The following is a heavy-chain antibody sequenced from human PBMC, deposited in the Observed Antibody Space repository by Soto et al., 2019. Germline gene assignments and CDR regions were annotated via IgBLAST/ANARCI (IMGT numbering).Heavy chain of an antibody. CDR2: IYYSGST. V-gene: IGHV4-39*01. J-gene: IGHJ4*02. D-gene: IGHD3-10*01. CDR3: ARRSPTGDAHFDY. Sequence: SETLSLTCTFSCGSIISSSYYWGWIRQPPGKGLEWIGSIYYSGSTYYNPSLKSRVTISVDTSKNQFSLKLSSVTAADTAVYYCARRSPTGDAHFDYWGQGTLVTVSS. CDR1: CGSIISSSYY.